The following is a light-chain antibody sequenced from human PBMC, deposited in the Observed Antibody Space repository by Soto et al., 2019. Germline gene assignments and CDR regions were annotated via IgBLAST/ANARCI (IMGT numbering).Light chain of an antibody. CDR3: QQRSNWPPIT. CDR2: GAS. Sequence: EKLMSQSPATLSVSPGERATLSCRASQSVSSSYLAWYQQKPGQAPRLLIYGASSRATGIPDRFSGSGSGTDFTLTISSLEPEDFAVYYCQQRSNWPPITFGQGTRLEIK. J-gene: IGKJ5*01. CDR1: QSVSSSY. V-gene: IGKV3D-20*02.